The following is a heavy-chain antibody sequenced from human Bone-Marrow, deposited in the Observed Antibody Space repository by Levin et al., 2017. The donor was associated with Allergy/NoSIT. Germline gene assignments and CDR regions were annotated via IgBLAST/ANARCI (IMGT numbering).Heavy chain of an antibody. V-gene: IGHV1-46*01. CDR1: GYTFTSYY. D-gene: IGHD3-9*01. CDR3: ARAWLHDWLLEEDRFDY. CDR2: INPSGGST. Sequence: ASVKVSCKASGYTFTSYYMHWVRQAPGQGLEWMGIINPSGGSTSYAQKFQGRVTMTRDTSTSTVYMELSSLRSEDTAVYYCARAWLHDWLLEEDRFDYWGQGTLVTVSS. J-gene: IGHJ4*02.